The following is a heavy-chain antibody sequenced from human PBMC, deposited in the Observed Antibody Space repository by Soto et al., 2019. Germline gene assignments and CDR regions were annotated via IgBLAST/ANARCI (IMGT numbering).Heavy chain of an antibody. V-gene: IGHV3-23*01. Sequence: EVQLLESGGGLVQPGGSLRLSCAASGFTFSSYAMSWVRQAPGKGLEWVSAISGSGGSTYYADSVKGRFTISRDNSKNTLYLQMNSLRAEDTAVYYCARAPIPMVRGTISYMDVWGQGTTVTVSS. CDR3: ARAPIPMVRGTISYMDV. D-gene: IGHD3-10*01. CDR1: GFTFSSYA. J-gene: IGHJ6*02. CDR2: ISGSGGST.